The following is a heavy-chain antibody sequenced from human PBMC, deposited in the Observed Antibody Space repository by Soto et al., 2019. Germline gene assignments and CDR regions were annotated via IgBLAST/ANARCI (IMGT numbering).Heavy chain of an antibody. Sequence: GGSLRLSCAASRFTFSSYWMSWVRQAPGKGLEWVSYISSSSSTIYYADSVKGRFTISRDNAKNSLYLQMNSLRAEDTAVYYCARDLGSSWYPEYFQHWGQGTLVTVSS. D-gene: IGHD6-13*01. CDR2: ISSSSSTI. J-gene: IGHJ1*01. CDR3: ARDLGSSWYPEYFQH. CDR1: RFTFSSYW. V-gene: IGHV3-48*01.